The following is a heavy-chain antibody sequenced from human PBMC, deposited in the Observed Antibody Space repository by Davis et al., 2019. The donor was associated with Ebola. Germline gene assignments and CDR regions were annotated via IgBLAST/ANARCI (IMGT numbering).Heavy chain of an antibody. V-gene: IGHV3-15*01. CDR3: TTESITMVQGTYYYYYGMDV. J-gene: IGHJ6*02. Sequence: GGSLRLSCAASGFTFSNAWMSWVRQAPGKGLEWVGRIKSKTDGGTTDYAAPVKGRFTISRDDSKNTLYLQMNSLKTEDTAVYYCTTESITMVQGTYYYYYGMDVWGQGTTVTVSS. D-gene: IGHD3-10*01. CDR1: GFTFSNAW. CDR2: IKSKTDGGTT.